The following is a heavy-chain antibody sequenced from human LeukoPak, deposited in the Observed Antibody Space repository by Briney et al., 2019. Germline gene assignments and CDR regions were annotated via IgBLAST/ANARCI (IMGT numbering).Heavy chain of an antibody. V-gene: IGHV3-21*01. J-gene: IGHJ3*01. Sequence: GGSLRLSCAASGFTFGTYSMNWVRQAPGKGLEWVSSISSTSSYIYYADSVKGRFTISRDNAKNSLYLQLNSLRVEDTAVYSCAKSSSNDAFDFWGQGTMVTASS. CDR2: ISSTSSYI. CDR3: AKSSSNDAFDF. CDR1: GFTFGTYS.